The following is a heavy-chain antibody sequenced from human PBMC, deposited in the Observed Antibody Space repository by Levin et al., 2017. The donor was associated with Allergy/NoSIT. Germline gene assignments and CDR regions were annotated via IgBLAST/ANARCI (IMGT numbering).Heavy chain of an antibody. CDR2: VSDSADTT. CDR1: GFTFSSYG. J-gene: IGHJ3*01. V-gene: IGHV3-23*01. D-gene: IGHD2-15*01. Sequence: PGGSLRLSCAASGFTFSSYGMSWVRQAPGKGLEWVSGVSDSADTTHYAAAVKGRFTISRDNSKNTLYLQVNNLRAEDTALYYCAKCSGGSCYNAFDVWGQGTMVTVSS. CDR3: AKCSGGSCYNAFDV.